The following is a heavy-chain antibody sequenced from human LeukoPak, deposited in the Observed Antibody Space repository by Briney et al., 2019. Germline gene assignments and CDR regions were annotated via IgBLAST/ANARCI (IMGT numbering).Heavy chain of an antibody. CDR1: GYTFTNYW. D-gene: IGHD4-23*01. V-gene: IGHV5-51*01. J-gene: IGHJ5*02. CDR3: VRIPNSATPPNWFDP. CDR2: IYPGDSDT. Sequence: GESLKISCKGSGYTFTNYWINLVRQMPGKGLEWMGVIYPGDSDTRYNPSFQGQVTISADKSISTAYLQWSSLKTSDTAMYFCVRIPNSATPPNWFDPWGQGTLVTVSS.